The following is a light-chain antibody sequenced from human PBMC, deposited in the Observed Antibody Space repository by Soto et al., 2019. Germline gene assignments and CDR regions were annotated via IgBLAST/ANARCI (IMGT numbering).Light chain of an antibody. V-gene: IGKV3-15*01. CDR2: DAS. J-gene: IGKJ1*01. Sequence: EIVMTQSPATLSVSPGERASLSCRASQSVSTKLAWYQQKGGQAPRLLIYDASTRATGIPARFSGSGSGTQFTLTIRRLQSEDFAVYYCQQYNDRPPWTFGQGTKVEIK. CDR1: QSVSTK. CDR3: QQYNDRPPWT.